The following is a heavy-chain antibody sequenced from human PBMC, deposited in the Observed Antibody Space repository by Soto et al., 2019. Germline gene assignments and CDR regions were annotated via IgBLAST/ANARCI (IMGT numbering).Heavy chain of an antibody. CDR1: GFTFSSYA. V-gene: IGHV3-23*01. CDR3: AKEGADTAMVTDYFDY. Sequence: EVQLLESGGGLVQPGGSLRLSCAASGFTFSSYAMSWVRQAPGKGLEWVSAISGSGGSTYYADSVKGRFTISRDNSKNTLYRQMNSLRAEDTAVYYCAKEGADTAMVTDYFDYWGQGTLVTVSS. J-gene: IGHJ4*02. D-gene: IGHD5-18*01. CDR2: ISGSGGST.